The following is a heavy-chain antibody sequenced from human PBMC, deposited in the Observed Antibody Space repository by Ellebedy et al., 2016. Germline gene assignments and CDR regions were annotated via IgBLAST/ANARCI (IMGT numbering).Heavy chain of an antibody. CDR2: ISPNNGNT. Sequence: ASVKVSCKASGYTFTSYALSWVRQAPGQGLEWMARISPNNGNTQYPQKFQGRVTLTTDTSTSTVFMELRSLRSDDTAVYYCARVKTTALDYWGQGTLVTVSS. CDR3: ARVKTTALDY. V-gene: IGHV1-18*04. J-gene: IGHJ4*02. CDR1: GYTFTSYA. D-gene: IGHD1-14*01.